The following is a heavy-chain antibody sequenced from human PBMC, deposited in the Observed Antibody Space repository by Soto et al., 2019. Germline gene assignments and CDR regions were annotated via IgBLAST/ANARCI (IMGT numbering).Heavy chain of an antibody. V-gene: IGHV4-59*01. J-gene: IGHJ6*02. CDR3: ARGGYSYGYDYYYYGMDV. Sequence: NPSETLSLTCTVSGGSISSYYWSWIRQPPGKGLEWIGYIYYSGSTNYNPSLKSRVTISVDTSKNQFSLKLSSVTAADTAVYYCARGGYSYGYDYYYYGMDVWGQGTTVTAP. CDR2: IYYSGST. CDR1: GGSISSYY. D-gene: IGHD5-18*01.